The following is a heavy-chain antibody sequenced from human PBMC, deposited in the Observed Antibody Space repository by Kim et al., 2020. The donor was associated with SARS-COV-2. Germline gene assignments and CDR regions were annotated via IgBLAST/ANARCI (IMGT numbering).Heavy chain of an antibody. CDR1: GGSVSSGTYY. D-gene: IGHD6-13*01. CDR2: VYSSGST. J-gene: IGHJ2*01. V-gene: IGHV4-61*01. CDR3: AREEFRQRLVRRTWYIDL. Sequence: SETLSLTCTVSGGSVSSGTYYWHWIRQPPGKGLEWIGYVYSSGSTAYSPSLKSRVTISLDTSKNQVSLKVSSVTAADTAVYYCAREEFRQRLVRRTWYIDLWGRGTLVTVSS.